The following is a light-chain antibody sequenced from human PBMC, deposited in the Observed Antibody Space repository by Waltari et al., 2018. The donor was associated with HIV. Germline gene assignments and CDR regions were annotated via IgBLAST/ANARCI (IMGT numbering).Light chain of an antibody. J-gene: IGLJ3*02. CDR1: NRALGGYNY. Sequence: QSALTQPASVSGSPGPSITISCPGTNRALGGYNYVSWYQQHPGKAPKLLIYEVTHRPSGISYRFSGSKSGNTASMTISGLQAEDEADYYCSSYTTTTTILFGGGTKVTVL. CDR3: SSYTTTTTIL. V-gene: IGLV2-14*01. CDR2: EVT.